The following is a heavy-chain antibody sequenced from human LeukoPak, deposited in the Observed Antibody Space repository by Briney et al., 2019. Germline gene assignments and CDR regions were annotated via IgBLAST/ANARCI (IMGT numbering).Heavy chain of an antibody. D-gene: IGHD4-11*01. V-gene: IGHV4-28*03. Sequence: SETLSLTCAVSGYSITSSSWWGWLRQPPGEGLEWIGYIYHSGTTYYNPSLQSRVTMSVDTSKNQFSLKLSSVTAADTAVYYCARATTVLPYGMDVWGQGTTVTVSS. J-gene: IGHJ6*02. CDR3: ARATTVLPYGMDV. CDR1: GYSITSSSW. CDR2: IYHSGTT.